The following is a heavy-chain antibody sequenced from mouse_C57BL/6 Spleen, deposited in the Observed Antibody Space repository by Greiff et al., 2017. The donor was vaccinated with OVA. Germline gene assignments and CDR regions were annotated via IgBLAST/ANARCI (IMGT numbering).Heavy chain of an antibody. Sequence: VQLQQSGPELVKPGASVKISCKASGYAFSSSWMNWVKQRPGKGLEWIGRIYPGDGDTNYNGKFKGKATLTADKSSSTAYMQLSSLTSEDSAVYFCARWDWDGVDYWGQGTTLTVSS. CDR2: IYPGDGDT. CDR3: ARWDWDGVDY. J-gene: IGHJ2*01. V-gene: IGHV1-82*01. D-gene: IGHD4-1*01. CDR1: GYAFSSSW.